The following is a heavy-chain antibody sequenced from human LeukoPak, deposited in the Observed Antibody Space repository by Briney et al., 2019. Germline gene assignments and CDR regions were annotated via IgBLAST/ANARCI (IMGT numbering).Heavy chain of an antibody. CDR2: ISSSTSYI. J-gene: IGHJ4*02. Sequence: GGSLRLXCVASGFTYSEAWMNWVRRAPGKGLEWVSSISSSTSYIYYADSVKGRFTISRDNAKNSLYLQMNSLRAEDTAVYYCARDTTGDPDYWGQGTLVTVSS. CDR3: ARDTTGDPDY. V-gene: IGHV3-21*01. D-gene: IGHD7-27*01. CDR1: GFTYSEAW.